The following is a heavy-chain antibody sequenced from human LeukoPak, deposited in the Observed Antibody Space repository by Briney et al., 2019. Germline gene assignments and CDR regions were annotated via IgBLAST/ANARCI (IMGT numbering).Heavy chain of an antibody. D-gene: IGHD6-19*01. CDR3: ANGVAGGGQPFDY. CDR1: EFTFSSYG. J-gene: IGHJ4*02. CDR2: ISYDGINK. Sequence: QPGRSLRLSCAASEFTFSSYGMHGVRQAPGKGLEWVASISYDGINKYCADSVKGRFTISRDNSKNTLFLQMSSLSTEDTAVYYCANGVAGGGQPFDYWGQGTLVTVSS. V-gene: IGHV3-30*18.